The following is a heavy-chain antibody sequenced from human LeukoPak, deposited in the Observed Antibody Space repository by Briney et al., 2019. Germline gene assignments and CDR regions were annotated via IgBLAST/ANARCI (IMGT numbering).Heavy chain of an antibody. D-gene: IGHD3-10*02. CDR2: INSDGGTT. CDR3: AELGITMIGGV. J-gene: IGHJ6*04. CDR1: GFTFSSYW. Sequence: GGSLRLSCAASGFTFSSYWMHWVRQAPGKGLVWVSGINSDGGTTTYADSVKGRFTISRDNAKNSLYLQMNSLRAEDTAVYYCAELGITMIGGVWGKGTTVTISS. V-gene: IGHV3-74*01.